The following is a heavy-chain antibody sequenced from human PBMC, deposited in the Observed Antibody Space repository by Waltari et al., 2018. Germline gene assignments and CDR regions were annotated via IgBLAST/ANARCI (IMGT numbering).Heavy chain of an antibody. CDR3: VTGPRDKWVGRYSGEFFHH. Sequence: QVQLQQWGAGLVRPSETLSLTCDVYGVSLNDYYWTWMRQSTGRGQEGIGENNRGDITYHNPSLENRVTILLDKSNNHFSLRLDSVTAADTAVYSCVTGPRDKWVGRYSGEFFHHWGPGTLVTVSS. V-gene: IGHV4-34*02. J-gene: IGHJ1*01. CDR2: NNRGDIT. CDR1: GVSLNDYY. D-gene: IGHD3-9*01.